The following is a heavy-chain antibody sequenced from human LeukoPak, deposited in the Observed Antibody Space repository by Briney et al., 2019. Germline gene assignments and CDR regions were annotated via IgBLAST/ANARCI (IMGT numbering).Heavy chain of an antibody. CDR2: IDPSDSYT. D-gene: IGHD4-17*01. CDR1: GYSFTSYW. J-gene: IGHJ4*02. Sequence: GDSLKTSCKGSGYSFTSYWISWVRQLPGKGLEWMGRIDPSDSYTNYSPSFQGHLTISADKSISTAYLQWSSLKASDTAMYYCARGQDYGDYVVWGQGTLVTVSS. V-gene: IGHV5-10-1*01. CDR3: ARGQDYGDYVV.